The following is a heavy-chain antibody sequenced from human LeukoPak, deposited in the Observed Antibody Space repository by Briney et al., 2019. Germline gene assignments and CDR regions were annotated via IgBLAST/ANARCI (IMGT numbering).Heavy chain of an antibody. V-gene: IGHV4-59*01. CDR3: ARLNRGAFDY. CDR2: IFYSGST. D-gene: IGHD7-27*01. Sequence: SETLSLTCTVSGGSITSYYWNWIRQPPGKGLEWIGNIFYSGSTNYNPSLKTRVTISVDTSRNQFSLNLSSVTAADTAVYYCARLNRGAFDYWGQGTLVTASS. J-gene: IGHJ4*02. CDR1: GGSITSYY.